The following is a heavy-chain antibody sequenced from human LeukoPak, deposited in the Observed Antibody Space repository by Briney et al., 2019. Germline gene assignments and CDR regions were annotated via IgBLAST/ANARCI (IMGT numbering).Heavy chain of an antibody. J-gene: IGHJ4*02. CDR3: ARGGDYYGSGSYYDY. Sequence: SVKVSCKASGGTFSSYAISWVRQAPGQGLEWMGGIIPIFGTANYAQKLQGRVTMTTDTSTSTAYMELRSLRSDDTAVYYCARGGDYYGSGSYYDYWGQGTLVTVSS. CDR2: IIPIFGTA. D-gene: IGHD3-10*01. CDR1: GGTFSSYA. V-gene: IGHV1-69*05.